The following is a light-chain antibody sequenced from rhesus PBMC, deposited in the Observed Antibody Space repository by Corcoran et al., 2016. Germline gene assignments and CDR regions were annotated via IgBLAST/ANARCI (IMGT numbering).Light chain of an antibody. CDR2: AAS. J-gene: IGKJ3*01. V-gene: IGKV1-33*02. Sequence: DIQMSQSPSSLSASVGDKVIITCRASQGISNALAWYQQKPGKAPKLLSYAASNLESGVPSRFSGSRSGTDFTLTISSLQPADFATYYCQQGYSTPFTFGPGTKLDIK. CDR1: QGISNA. CDR3: QQGYSTPFT.